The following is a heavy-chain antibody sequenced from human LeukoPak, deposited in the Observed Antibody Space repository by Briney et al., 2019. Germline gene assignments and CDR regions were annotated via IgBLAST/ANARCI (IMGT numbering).Heavy chain of an antibody. J-gene: IGHJ4*02. CDR2: IYYSGST. Sequence: SETLSLTCTVSGGSISGYYWSWIRQPPGKGLEWVGYIYYSGSTNYNPSLKSRVTISVDTSKNQFSLKLSSVTAADTAAYYCARQGDSGWYYFDYWGQGTLVTVSS. D-gene: IGHD6-19*01. V-gene: IGHV4-59*01. CDR3: ARQGDSGWYYFDY. CDR1: GGSISGYY.